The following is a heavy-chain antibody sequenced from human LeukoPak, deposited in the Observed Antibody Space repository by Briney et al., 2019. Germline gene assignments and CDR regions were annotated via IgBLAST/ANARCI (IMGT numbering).Heavy chain of an antibody. J-gene: IGHJ4*02. V-gene: IGHV3-30*03. CDR3: AREPGYCSGGSCSG. CDR2: ISKDGSDK. D-gene: IGHD2-15*01. Sequence: GGSLRLSCAASGFTFISYGMHWVRQAPGKGLEWVAVISKDGSDKKYADSVKGRLIISRDNSRNTLYLQMNSLRAEDTAVYYCAREPGYCSGGSCSGWGQGTLVTVSS. CDR1: GFTFISYG.